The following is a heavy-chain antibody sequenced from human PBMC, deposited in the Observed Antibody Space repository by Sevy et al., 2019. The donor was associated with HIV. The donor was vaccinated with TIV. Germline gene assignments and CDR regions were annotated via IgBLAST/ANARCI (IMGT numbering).Heavy chain of an antibody. CDR3: TREALGGSYDY. D-gene: IGHD3-16*01. Sequence: GGSLRLSCAASGFTFSSYSMNWVRQAPGKGLEWVGFIRSKAYGGTTEYAASVKGRFTISRDDSKSIAYLQMNSLKTEDTAVYYCTREALGGSYDYWGQGTLVTVSS. CDR2: IRSKAYGGTT. CDR1: GFTFSSYS. J-gene: IGHJ4*02. V-gene: IGHV3-49*04.